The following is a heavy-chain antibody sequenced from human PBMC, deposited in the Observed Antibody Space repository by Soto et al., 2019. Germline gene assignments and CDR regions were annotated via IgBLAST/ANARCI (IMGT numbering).Heavy chain of an antibody. V-gene: IGHV4-4*02. J-gene: IGHJ5*02. Sequence: SETLSLTCAVSSGSISSSNWWSWVRQPPGKGLGWIGEIYHSGSTNYNPSLKSRVTISVDKSKNQFSLKLSSVTAADTAVYYCARDSSGYSSGWYYWFDPWGQGTLVTVSS. D-gene: IGHD6-19*01. CDR3: ARDSSGYSSGWYYWFDP. CDR1: SGSISSSNW. CDR2: IYHSGST.